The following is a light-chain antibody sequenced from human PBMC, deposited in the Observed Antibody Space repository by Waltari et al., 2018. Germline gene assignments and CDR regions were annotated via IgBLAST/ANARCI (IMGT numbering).Light chain of an antibody. CDR2: WAS. CDR3: QQYYSAPYT. V-gene: IGKV4-1*01. J-gene: IGKJ2*01. CDR1: QSLLYHSNNKNY. Sequence: DIVITQSPDSLSASLGERATINCKSSQSLLYHSNNKNYLAWYQQKPGQPPKLLVYWASIRDAGVPGRIRGSASGTYFTLTIYTLQTEDVAIYYCQQYYSAPYTFGQGTKLEI.